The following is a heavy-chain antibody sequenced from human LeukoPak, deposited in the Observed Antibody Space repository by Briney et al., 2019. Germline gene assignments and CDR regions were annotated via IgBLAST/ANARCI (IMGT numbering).Heavy chain of an antibody. CDR2: IYYSGRT. Sequence: SETLSLTCTVSGGSISSYYWSWIRQPPGKGLEWIGYIYYSGRTNYNPSLKSRVTISVDTSKNQVSLKLSSVTAADTAIYYCARAYTNGWYQDYWGQGTLVTVSS. D-gene: IGHD6-19*01. V-gene: IGHV4-59*01. CDR3: ARAYTNGWYQDY. CDR1: GGSISSYY. J-gene: IGHJ4*02.